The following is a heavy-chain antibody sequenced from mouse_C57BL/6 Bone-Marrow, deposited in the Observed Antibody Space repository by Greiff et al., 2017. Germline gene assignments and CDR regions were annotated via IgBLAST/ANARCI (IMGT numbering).Heavy chain of an antibody. CDR2: IDPSDSYT. CDR1: GYTFTSYW. CDR3: ARDYYGSSPYYYARDY. J-gene: IGHJ4*01. D-gene: IGHD1-1*01. Sequence: QVQLQQPGAELVMPGASVKLSCKASGYTFTSYWMHWVKQRPGQGLAWIGEIDPSDSYTNYNQKFKGKSTLTVDKSSSTAYMQLSSLTSEDSAVYYCARDYYGSSPYYYARDYWGQGTSVTVSS. V-gene: IGHV1-69*01.